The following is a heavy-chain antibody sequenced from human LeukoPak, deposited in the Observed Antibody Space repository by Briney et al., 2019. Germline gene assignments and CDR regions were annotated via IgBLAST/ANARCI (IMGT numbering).Heavy chain of an antibody. CDR3: ARNQRITMVRGVIILYGMDV. CDR2: MNPNSGNT. V-gene: IGHV1-8*01. J-gene: IGHJ6*02. Sequence: ASVKVSCKASGYTFTSYDINWVRQATGQGLEWMGWMNPNSGNTGYAQKFQGRVTMTRNTSISTAYMELSSLRSEDTAVYYCARNQRITMVRGVIILYGMDVWGQGTTVTVPS. CDR1: GYTFTSYD. D-gene: IGHD3-10*01.